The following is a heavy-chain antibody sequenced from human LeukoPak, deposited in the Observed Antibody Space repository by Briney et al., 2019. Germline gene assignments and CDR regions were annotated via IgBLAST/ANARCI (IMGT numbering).Heavy chain of an antibody. D-gene: IGHD6-13*01. J-gene: IGHJ4*02. V-gene: IGHV3-33*01. CDR1: RFTFSSYG. Sequence: PGGSLRLSCAASRFTFSSYGMHWVRQAPGKGLEWVAVIWYDGSNKYYVDSVKGRFTISRDNAKNSLYLQMNSLRAEDTAVYYCARVAYSSSWYVVENYFDYWGQGTLVTVSS. CDR3: ARVAYSSSWYVVENYFDY. CDR2: IWYDGSNK.